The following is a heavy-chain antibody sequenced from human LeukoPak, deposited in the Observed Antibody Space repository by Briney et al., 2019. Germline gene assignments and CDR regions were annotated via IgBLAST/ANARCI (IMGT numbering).Heavy chain of an antibody. CDR1: GGSISSYY. Sequence: SETLSLTCTVSGGSISSYYWSWIRQPAGKGLEGIGRIYTSGSTNYNPSLKSRVTMSVDTSKNQFSLKLSSVPAADTAVYYCARVVGATTDYYFDYWGQGTLVTVSS. CDR3: ARVVGATTDYYFDY. CDR2: IYTSGST. D-gene: IGHD1-26*01. J-gene: IGHJ4*02. V-gene: IGHV4-4*07.